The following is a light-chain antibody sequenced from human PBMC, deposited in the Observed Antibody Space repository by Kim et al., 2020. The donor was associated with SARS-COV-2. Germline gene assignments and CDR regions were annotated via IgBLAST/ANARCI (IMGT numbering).Light chain of an antibody. CDR1: SPNIGSNA. J-gene: IGLJ3*02. Sequence: GHRVTTSCSGSSPNIGSNAVSWYLQLPGTAPKLVVYSNDQRPSGVPDRFSGSRSGTSASLAMRGLQSEDEADYYCAAWDDSLYGRRFGGGTKVTVL. CDR3: AAWDDSLYGRR. CDR2: SND. V-gene: IGLV1-44*01.